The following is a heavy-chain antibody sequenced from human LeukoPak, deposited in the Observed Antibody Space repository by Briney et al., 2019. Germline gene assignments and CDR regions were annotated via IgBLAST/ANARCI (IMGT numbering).Heavy chain of an antibody. V-gene: IGHV3-33*01. CDR2: IWYDGNNK. D-gene: IGHD2/OR15-2a*01. J-gene: IGHJ4*02. CDR1: GFTFSSCG. CDR3: ARDNIRGAYYLVY. Sequence: GGSLRLSCAASGFTFSSCGMHWVRQAPSKGLEWVAIIWYDGNNKYYADSVKGRFTISRDNSKNTVYLQMDSLRAEDTAVYYCARDNIRGAYYLVYWGRGTRVTVSS.